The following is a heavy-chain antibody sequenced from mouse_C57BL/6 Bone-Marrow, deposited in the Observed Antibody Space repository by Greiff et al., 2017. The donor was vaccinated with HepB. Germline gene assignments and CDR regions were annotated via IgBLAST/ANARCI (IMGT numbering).Heavy chain of an antibody. V-gene: IGHV1-80*01. CDR3: ATPLFITTVVATDY. J-gene: IGHJ2*01. D-gene: IGHD1-1*01. Sequence: QVQLQQSGAELVKPGASVKISCKASGYAFSSYWMNWVKQRPGKGLEWIGQIYPGDGDTNYNEKFKSKATLTVDTSSSTAYMQLSSLTSEDSAVYYCATPLFITTVVATDYWGQGTTLTVSS. CDR2: IYPGDGDT. CDR1: GYAFSSYW.